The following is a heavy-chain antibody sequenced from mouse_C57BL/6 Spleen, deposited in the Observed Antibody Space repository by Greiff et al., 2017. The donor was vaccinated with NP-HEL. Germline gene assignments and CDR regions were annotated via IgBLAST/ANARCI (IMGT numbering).Heavy chain of an antibody. Sequence: QVQLKESGAELVRPGASVKLSCKASGYTFTDYYINWVKQRPGQGLEWIARIYPGSGNTYYNEKFKGKATLTAEKSSSTAYMQLSSLTSEDSAVYFCARAGSLDYWGQGTTLTVSS. D-gene: IGHD1-1*01. V-gene: IGHV1-76*01. J-gene: IGHJ2*01. CDR2: IYPGSGNT. CDR3: ARAGSLDY. CDR1: GYTFTDYY.